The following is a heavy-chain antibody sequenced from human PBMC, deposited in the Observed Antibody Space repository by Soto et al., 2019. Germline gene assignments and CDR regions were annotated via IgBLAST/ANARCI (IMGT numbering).Heavy chain of an antibody. V-gene: IGHV4-30-4*01. CDR2: IYYSGST. CDR1: GGCMGSGDYY. D-gene: IGHD2-21*02. J-gene: IGHJ5*02. Sequence: SETLALTCTVSGGCMGSGDYYWIWIRQPPGKGLEWIGYIYYSGSTYYNPSLKSRVTISVDTSKNQFSLKLSSVTAADTAVYYCARDRIGTCGGDCYTPTYWFDTLAQRTLVPVSS. CDR3: ARDRIGTCGGDCYTPTYWFDT.